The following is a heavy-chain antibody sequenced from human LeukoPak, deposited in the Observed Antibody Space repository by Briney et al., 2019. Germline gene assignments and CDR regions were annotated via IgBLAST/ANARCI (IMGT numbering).Heavy chain of an antibody. J-gene: IGHJ4*02. V-gene: IGHV4-61*02. Sequence: PSETLSLTCTVSGGSISSGSYYWSWIRQPAGKGLEWIGRIYTSGSTNYNPSLKSRVTMSVDTSKNQFSLKLSSVTAADTAVYYCAGGDSGYFDYWGQGTLVTVSS. CDR3: AGGDSGYFDY. CDR1: GGSISSGSYY. CDR2: IYTSGST. D-gene: IGHD1-26*01.